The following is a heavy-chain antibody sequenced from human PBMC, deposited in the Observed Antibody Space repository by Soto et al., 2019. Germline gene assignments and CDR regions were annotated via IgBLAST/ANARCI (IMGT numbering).Heavy chain of an antibody. V-gene: IGHV1-24*01. Sequence: SVKVSRKVSGYTLTELSMHWVRQAPGKGRDWMGGFDPEDGETIYAQKFQGRVTMTRDISIAAAYRELNSLTSEDTAIYYGARMESFGSLNWFDPWGQGTLVTVSS. CDR2: FDPEDGET. J-gene: IGHJ5*02. CDR3: ARMESFGSLNWFDP. D-gene: IGHD5-18*01. CDR1: GYTLTELS.